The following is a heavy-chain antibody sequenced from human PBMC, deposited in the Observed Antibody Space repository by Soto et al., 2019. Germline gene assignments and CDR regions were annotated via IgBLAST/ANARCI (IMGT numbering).Heavy chain of an antibody. D-gene: IGHD2-2*01. CDR3: ARDHSSTSCCGGDY. Sequence: GGSLRLSCAASGFTFSSYSMNWVRQAPGKGLEWVSYISSSSSTIYYADSVKGRFTISRDNAKNSLYLQMNSLRAEDTAVYYCARDHSSTSCCGGDYWGQGTLVTVSS. V-gene: IGHV3-48*01. CDR2: ISSSSSTI. J-gene: IGHJ4*02. CDR1: GFTFSSYS.